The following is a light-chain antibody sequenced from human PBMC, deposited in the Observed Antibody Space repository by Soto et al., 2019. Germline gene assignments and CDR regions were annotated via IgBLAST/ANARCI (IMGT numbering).Light chain of an antibody. J-gene: IGKJ1*01. V-gene: IGKV1-5*03. Sequence: DIQMTQSPSALSASVGDRVTITCLASQTISSWLAWYQQKPGEAPRLLIYQASSLETEVPARFSGSGSGTEFTLTISSLQSEDFAVYYCQQYNNWPRTFGQGTKVDIK. CDR3: QQYNNWPRT. CDR1: QTISSW. CDR2: QAS.